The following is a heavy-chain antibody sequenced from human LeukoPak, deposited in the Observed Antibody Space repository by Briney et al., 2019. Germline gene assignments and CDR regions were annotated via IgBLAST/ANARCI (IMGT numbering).Heavy chain of an antibody. J-gene: IGHJ4*02. Sequence: PGGSLRLSCAASGFTFDDYAMHWVRQAPGKGLEWVSSITSSSSYIYYADSVKGRFTISRDNAKNSLYLQMNSLRAEDTAVYYSARGRSGWYRNFDYWGQGTLVTVSS. D-gene: IGHD6-19*01. V-gene: IGHV3-21*01. CDR3: ARGRSGWYRNFDY. CDR1: GFTFDDYA. CDR2: ITSSSSYI.